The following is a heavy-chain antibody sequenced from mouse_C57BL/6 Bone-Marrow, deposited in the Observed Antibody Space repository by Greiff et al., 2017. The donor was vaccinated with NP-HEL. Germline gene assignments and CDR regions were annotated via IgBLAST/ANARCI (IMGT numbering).Heavy chain of an antibody. CDR2: IDPSDSYT. J-gene: IGHJ4*01. V-gene: IGHV1-69*01. D-gene: IGHD2-2*01. Sequence: QVQLQQPGAELVMPGASVKLSCKASGYTFTSYWMHWVKQRPGQGLEWIGEIDPSDSYTNYNQKFKGKSTLTVDKSSSTAYMQLSSLTSEDSAVYYCATRLFYYGYHGIYYAMDYWGQGTSVTVSS. CDR1: GYTFTSYW. CDR3: ATRLFYYGYHGIYYAMDY.